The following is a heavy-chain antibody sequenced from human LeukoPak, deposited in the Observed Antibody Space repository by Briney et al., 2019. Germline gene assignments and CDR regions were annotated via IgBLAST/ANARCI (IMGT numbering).Heavy chain of an antibody. CDR2: ISYDGSNK. CDR1: GFTFSSYA. Sequence: GGSLRLSCAASGFTFSSYAMHWVRQAPGKGLEWVAVISYDGSNKYYADSVKGRFTISRDNSKNTLYLQMNSLRAEDTAVYYCARGRYCSSISCRTELDYWGQGTLVTVSP. V-gene: IGHV3-30*04. D-gene: IGHD2-2*01. J-gene: IGHJ4*02. CDR3: ARGRYCSSISCRTELDY.